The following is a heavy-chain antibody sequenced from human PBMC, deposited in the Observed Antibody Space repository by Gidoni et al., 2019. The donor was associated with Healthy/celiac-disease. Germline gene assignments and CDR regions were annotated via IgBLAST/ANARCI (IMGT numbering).Heavy chain of an antibody. CDR2: INSDGSST. J-gene: IGHJ6*02. CDR3: AREGDPLYYYYGMDV. V-gene: IGHV3-74*01. CDR1: GFTFSSYW. D-gene: IGHD3-16*01. Sequence: ELQLVESGGGLVQPGGSLRLSCAASGFTFSSYWMHWVRQAPGKGLVWVSRINSDGSSTSYADSVKGRFTISRDNAKNTLYLQMNSLRAEDTAVYYCAREGDPLYYYYGMDVWGQGTTVTVSS.